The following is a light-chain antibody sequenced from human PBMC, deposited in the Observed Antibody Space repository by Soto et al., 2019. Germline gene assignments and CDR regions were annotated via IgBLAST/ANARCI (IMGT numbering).Light chain of an antibody. CDR1: QDIKKW. V-gene: IGKV1-12*01. CDR3: QQANSLPIV. Sequence: DILVTQSPSSVSASVGDRVTITCRASQDIKKWLVWYQQKPGKAPNLLIYSASVLHGGVPSRFSGSGSGTDFTLTISGLQPEDFGTYYCQQANSLPIVFGHGTRLEIK. J-gene: IGKJ5*01. CDR2: SAS.